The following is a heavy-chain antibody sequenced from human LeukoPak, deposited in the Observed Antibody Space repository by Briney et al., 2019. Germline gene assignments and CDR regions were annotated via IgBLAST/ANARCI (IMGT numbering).Heavy chain of an antibody. Sequence: SETLSLTCAVSGGSVNSGTHSWSWIRQPPGKGLEYIGYIYYIGNTYYNPSLKSRLSISIDTSKNQFSLKLSSVTAADTAVYYCARQLNPHKLPSLRVYYMDVWGKGTTVTISS. CDR1: GGSVNSGTHS. V-gene: IGHV4-30-4*07. J-gene: IGHJ6*03. CDR2: IYYIGNT. D-gene: IGHD1-1*01. CDR3: ARQLNPHKLPSLRVYYMDV.